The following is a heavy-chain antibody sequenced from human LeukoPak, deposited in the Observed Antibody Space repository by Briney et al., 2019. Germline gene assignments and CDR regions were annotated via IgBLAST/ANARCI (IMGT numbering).Heavy chain of an antibody. CDR3: VRDLSLTSGSN. Sequence: GGSLRLSCAGSGFIFSSYWMSWVRQAPGKGLEWVANINKDGSEVNYVGFMKGRFTISRDNAKNSLYLQMNSLRAEDTAVYYCVRDLSLTSGSNWGQGTLVTVSS. CDR2: INKDGSEV. CDR1: GFIFSSYW. D-gene: IGHD1-26*01. J-gene: IGHJ4*02. V-gene: IGHV3-7*01.